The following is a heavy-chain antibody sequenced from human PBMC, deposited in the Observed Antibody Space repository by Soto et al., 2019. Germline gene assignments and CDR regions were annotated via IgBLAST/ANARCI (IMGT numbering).Heavy chain of an antibody. Sequence: GASVKVSCKASGYTFTSYDINWVRQATGQGLEWMGWMNPNSGNTGYAQKFQGRVTMTRDTSISTAYMELSSLRSEDTAVYYCARSYSSGYYYYYYGMDVWGQGTTVTVSS. CDR1: GYTFTSYD. CDR3: ARSYSSGYYYYYYGMDV. CDR2: MNPNSGNT. D-gene: IGHD3-22*01. J-gene: IGHJ6*02. V-gene: IGHV1-8*01.